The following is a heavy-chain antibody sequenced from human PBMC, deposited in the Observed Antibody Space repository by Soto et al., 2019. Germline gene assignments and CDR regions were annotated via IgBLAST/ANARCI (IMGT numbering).Heavy chain of an antibody. Sequence: SETLSLTCTVSGGSISSGDYYWSWIRQPPGKGLEWIGYIYYSGSTYYNPSLKSRVTISVDTSKNQFSLKLSSVAAADTAVYYCARDSYGSGSYDYWGQGTLVTVSS. CDR2: IYYSGST. V-gene: IGHV4-30-4*01. D-gene: IGHD3-10*01. CDR1: GGSISSGDYY. CDR3: ARDSYGSGSYDY. J-gene: IGHJ4*02.